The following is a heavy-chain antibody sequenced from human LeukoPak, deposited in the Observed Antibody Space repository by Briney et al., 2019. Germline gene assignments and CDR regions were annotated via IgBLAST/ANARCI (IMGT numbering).Heavy chain of an antibody. J-gene: IGHJ4*02. CDR2: INNDGTGT. Sequence: GGSLRLSCAASGFTFSNYWMHWVRQAPGKGLVWVSRINNDGTGTSYADSVKGRFTISRDNAKNTLYLQMNRLRVEDTAVYYCARGLRGPDYWGQGTLVTVSS. CDR1: GFTFSNYW. D-gene: IGHD3-10*01. V-gene: IGHV3-74*01. CDR3: ARGLRGPDY.